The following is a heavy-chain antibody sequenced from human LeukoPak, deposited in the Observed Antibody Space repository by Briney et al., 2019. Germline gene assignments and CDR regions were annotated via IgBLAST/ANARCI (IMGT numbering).Heavy chain of an antibody. Sequence: PGGSLRLSCAASGFTFSTYCMHWVRQAPGKGLLWVSRINTDGSSTYYADSVKGRFTISRNNSKNTLYLQMSSLRAEDTAVYYCAKDHNYCDSAGTSSYYMDVGGKGTTVTVS. J-gene: IGHJ6*03. V-gene: IGHV3-74*01. CDR2: INTDGSST. CDR3: AKDHNYCDSAGTSSYYMDV. CDR1: GFTFSTYC. D-gene: IGHD3-22*01.